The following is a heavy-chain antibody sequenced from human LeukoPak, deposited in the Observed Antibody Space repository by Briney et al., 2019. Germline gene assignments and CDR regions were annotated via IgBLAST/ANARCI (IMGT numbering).Heavy chain of an antibody. D-gene: IGHD3-10*01. V-gene: IGHV3-9*01. CDR1: GFTFDDYA. CDR2: ISWNSGHK. CDR3: AKDRRPTVSGGYFDL. Sequence: GGSLRLSCAASGFTFDDYAMHWVRQAPGKGLEWVSGISWNSGHKGYADSVKGRFTSSRDNAKNSLYLRMNSLRAEDTALYYCAKDRRPTVSGGYFDLWGRGTLVIVSS. J-gene: IGHJ2*01.